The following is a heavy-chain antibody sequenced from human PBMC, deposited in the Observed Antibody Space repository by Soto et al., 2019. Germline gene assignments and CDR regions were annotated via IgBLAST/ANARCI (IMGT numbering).Heavy chain of an antibody. CDR2: IYHSGST. D-gene: IGHD2-15*01. J-gene: IGHJ4*02. CDR1: GGSISSGGYS. V-gene: IGHV4-30-2*01. Sequence: QLQLQESGSGLVKPSQTLSLTCAVSGGSISSGGYSWSWIRQPPGKGLEWIGYIYHSGSTYYNPSLKSRVTMSVDRSKNQFSLKLSAVTAADTAVYYCARAHCSGGSCYSVGFDYWGQGTLVTVSS. CDR3: ARAHCSGGSCYSVGFDY.